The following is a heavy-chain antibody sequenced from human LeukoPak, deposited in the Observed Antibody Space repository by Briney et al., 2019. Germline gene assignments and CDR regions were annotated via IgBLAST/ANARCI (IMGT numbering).Heavy chain of an antibody. V-gene: IGHV1-18*01. CDR2: ISDYNGNT. CDR3: ARVVRSDSFDYDYYYAMDV. D-gene: IGHD2-8*01. CDR1: GFTFTRYS. J-gene: IGHJ6*02. Sequence: ASVKVSCKASGFTFTRYSITWVRQAPGKGHEWMGWISDYNGNTNYAQKYQGRVTMTTDTSTRTAYMELRSLRSGDTAVYYCARVVRSDSFDYDYYYAMDVWGQGTTVTVSS.